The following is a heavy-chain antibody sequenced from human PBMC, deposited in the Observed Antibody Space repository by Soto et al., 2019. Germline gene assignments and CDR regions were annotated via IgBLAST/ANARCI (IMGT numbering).Heavy chain of an antibody. CDR1: GFTFSSYA. D-gene: IGHD5-12*01. CDR3: AKNREMATTLGY. Sequence: AXGFTFSSYAMSWGRQAPGKGLEWVSAISGSGGSTYYADSVKGRFTISRDNSKNTLYLQMNSLRAEDTAVYYCAKNREMATTLGYWSQGTLVTVSS. V-gene: IGHV3-23*01. J-gene: IGHJ4*02. CDR2: ISGSGGST.